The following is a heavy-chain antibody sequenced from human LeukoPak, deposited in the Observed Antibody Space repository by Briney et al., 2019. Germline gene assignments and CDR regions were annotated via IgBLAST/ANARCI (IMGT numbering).Heavy chain of an antibody. CDR2: ISWNSGSI. D-gene: IGHD6-6*01. V-gene: IGHV3-9*01. Sequence: PGRSLRLSCAASGFTFDDYVMHWVRQAPGKGLEWVSGISWNSGSIGYADSVKGRLTISRDNAKNSLYLQMNSLRAEDTALYYCAKAGIAARGYYYYYMDVWGKGTTVTVSS. CDR1: GFTFDDYV. CDR3: AKAGIAARGYYYYYMDV. J-gene: IGHJ6*03.